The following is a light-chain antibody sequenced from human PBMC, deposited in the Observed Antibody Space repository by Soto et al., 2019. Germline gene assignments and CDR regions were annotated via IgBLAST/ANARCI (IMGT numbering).Light chain of an antibody. CDR1: QSVSSSY. Sequence: EIVLTQSPGTLSLSPGERATLSCRASQSVSSSYLAWYQHKPGQAPRLLIYGASSRATGLPDRFSGSGCGTAFILTISRLEHEDFAVYYCQQYGSSPHTFGQGTKLEIK. CDR2: GAS. CDR3: QQYGSSPHT. V-gene: IGKV3-20*01. J-gene: IGKJ2*01.